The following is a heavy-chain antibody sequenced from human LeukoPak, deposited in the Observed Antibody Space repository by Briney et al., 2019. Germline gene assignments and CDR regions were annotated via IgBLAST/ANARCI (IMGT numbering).Heavy chain of an antibody. J-gene: IGHJ6*03. V-gene: IGHV5-51*01. CDR1: GYNFTDYW. CDR2: VYPDDSDV. Sequence: GESLKIPCKGSGYNFTDYWIGRVRQMPGKGLEWMGVVYPDDSDVRYSPSFQGQVIISADKSLTTAYLQWSTLKASDTATYYCVRQAYYYMDVWGTGTTVTVSS. CDR3: VRQAYYYMDV.